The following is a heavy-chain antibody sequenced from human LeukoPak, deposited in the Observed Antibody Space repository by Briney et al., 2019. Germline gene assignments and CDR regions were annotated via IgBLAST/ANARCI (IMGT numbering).Heavy chain of an antibody. D-gene: IGHD3-3*01. CDR1: GGTFSGYT. CDR3: ARDVYPIRFLAQRYYFDY. Sequence: SVKVSCKASGGTFSGYTISWVRQAPGQGLEWMGRIIPILGIANYAQKFQGRVTITADKSTSTAYMELSSLRSEDTAVYYCARDVYPIRFLAQRYYFDYWGQGTLLTVSS. CDR2: IIPILGIA. J-gene: IGHJ4*02. V-gene: IGHV1-69*04.